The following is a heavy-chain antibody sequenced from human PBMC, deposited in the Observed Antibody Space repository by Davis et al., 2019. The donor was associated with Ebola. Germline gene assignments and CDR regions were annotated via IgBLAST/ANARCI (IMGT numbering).Heavy chain of an antibody. D-gene: IGHD3-10*01. Sequence: AASVKVSCKASGYTFTSYGISWVRQAPGQGLEWMGWINAYNGNTNYAQKLQGRVTMTTDTSTSTAYMGLRSLRSDDTAVYYCARDWDGSGSYYNTYYYGMDVWGQGTTVTVSS. CDR3: ARDWDGSGSYYNTYYYGMDV. V-gene: IGHV1-18*04. J-gene: IGHJ6*02. CDR2: INAYNGNT. CDR1: GYTFTSYG.